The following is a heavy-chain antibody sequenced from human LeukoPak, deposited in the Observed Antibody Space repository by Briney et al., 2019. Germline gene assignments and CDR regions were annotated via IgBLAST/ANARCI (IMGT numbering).Heavy chain of an antibody. D-gene: IGHD2-2*01. J-gene: IGHJ4*02. V-gene: IGHV5-51*01. CDR1: GYSFTSYW. CDR2: IYPGDSDT. Sequence: GESLKISCKGPGYSFTSYWIGWVRQMPGKGPEWMGIIYPGDSDTRYSPSFQGQVTISADKSISTAYLQWSSLKASDTAMYYCARRGYCSSTSCPPDYWGQGTLVTVSS. CDR3: ARRGYCSSTSCPPDY.